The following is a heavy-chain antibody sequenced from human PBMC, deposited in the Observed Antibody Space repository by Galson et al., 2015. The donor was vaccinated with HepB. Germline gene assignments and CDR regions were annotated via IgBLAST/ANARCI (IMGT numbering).Heavy chain of an antibody. Sequence: QSGAEVKKPGESLKISCKGSRDSFTGYWIGWVRQVPGKGLEWMGIIYPGDSDTKYSPTLQGHVTISADKSTSTAYLQWSSLKASDTAMYYCARVMVRGTHCMDVWGQGTTVTVTS. CDR2: IYPGDSDT. V-gene: IGHV5-51*01. CDR1: RDSFTGYW. J-gene: IGHJ6*02. D-gene: IGHD3-10*01. CDR3: ARVMVRGTHCMDV.